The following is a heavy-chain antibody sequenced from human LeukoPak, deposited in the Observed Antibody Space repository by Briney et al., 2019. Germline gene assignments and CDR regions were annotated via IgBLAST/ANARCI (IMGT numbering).Heavy chain of an antibody. J-gene: IGHJ4*02. Sequence: SGTLSLTCAVSGVSISSSNWWSWVRQPPGKGLEWIGEIYHSGSTNYDPSLKSRVNISVDKSKNQFSLKLSSVTAADTAVYYCARDLGYSSSWSPIDYWGQGTLVTVSS. CDR3: ARDLGYSSSWSPIDY. V-gene: IGHV4-4*02. CDR1: GVSISSSNW. CDR2: IYHSGST. D-gene: IGHD6-13*01.